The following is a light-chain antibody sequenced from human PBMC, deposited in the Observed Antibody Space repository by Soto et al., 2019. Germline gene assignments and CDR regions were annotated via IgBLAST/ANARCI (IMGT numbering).Light chain of an antibody. V-gene: IGLV1-47*01. CDR3: AAWDDSLTGVL. CDR1: RSNIGSNY. Sequence: QPVLTQSPSASGTPGQRVTISCSGSRSNIGSNYVYWYQQLPGTAPKLLIYRNDQRPSGVPDRFSGFKSGTSASLAISGLRSEDEAEYYCAAWDDSLTGVLFGGGTKLTVL. J-gene: IGLJ2*01. CDR2: RND.